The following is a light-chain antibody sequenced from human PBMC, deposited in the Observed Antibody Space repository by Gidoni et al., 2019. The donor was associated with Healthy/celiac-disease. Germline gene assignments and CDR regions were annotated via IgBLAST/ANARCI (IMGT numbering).Light chain of an antibody. Sequence: EIVMPQSPATLPVSPGERATLSCRASQSVSSNLAWYQQKPGQAPRRLIYGASTRATGIPARCSGSGSGTQFTLTISSLQSEDFAVYYCQQYNNWPPRTFGQGTKVEIK. V-gene: IGKV3-15*01. J-gene: IGKJ1*01. CDR2: GAS. CDR1: QSVSSN. CDR3: QQYNNWPPRT.